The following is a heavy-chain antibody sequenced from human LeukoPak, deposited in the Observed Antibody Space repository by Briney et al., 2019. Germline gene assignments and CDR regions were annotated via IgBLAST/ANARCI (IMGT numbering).Heavy chain of an antibody. CDR1: GYSFAGYY. CDR2: INPKSGVT. J-gene: IGHJ4*02. Sequence: ASVKVSCKASGYSFAGYYLHWVRQAPGQGLEWMGWINPKSGVTNYAQRFQGRVTMTRDTSISTAYMELSSLRFDDTAVHYCARGSYCGGDCPDSWGQGTLVTVSS. V-gene: IGHV1-2*02. D-gene: IGHD2-21*02. CDR3: ARGSYCGGDCPDS.